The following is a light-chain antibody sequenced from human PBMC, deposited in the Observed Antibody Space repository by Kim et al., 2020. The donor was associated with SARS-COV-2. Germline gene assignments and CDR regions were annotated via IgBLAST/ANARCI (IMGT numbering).Light chain of an antibody. V-gene: IGLV4-69*01. Sequence: ASVKPTGTLRSGHSSYAIEWQQQQPEKGPRYLMKLNSDGSHSKGDGIPDRFSGSSSGAERYLTISSLQSEDEADYYCQTWSTGIWVFGGGTQLTVL. CDR3: QTWSTGIWV. CDR1: SGHSSYA. J-gene: IGLJ3*02. CDR2: LNSDGSH.